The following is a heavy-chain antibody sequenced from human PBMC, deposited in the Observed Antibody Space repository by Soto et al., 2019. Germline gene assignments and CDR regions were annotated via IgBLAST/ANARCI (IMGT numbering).Heavy chain of an antibody. CDR2: IYYSGST. J-gene: IGHJ4*02. V-gene: IGHV4-59*01. CDR3: ARDLTGYSSS. Sequence: ETLSLTCTVSGGSIRSYYWSWIRQPPGKGLEWIGYIYYSGSTNYNPSLKSRVTISVDTSKNQFSLKLSSVTAADTAVYYCARDLTGYSSSWGQGTLVTVSS. CDR1: GGSIRSYY. D-gene: IGHD6-13*01.